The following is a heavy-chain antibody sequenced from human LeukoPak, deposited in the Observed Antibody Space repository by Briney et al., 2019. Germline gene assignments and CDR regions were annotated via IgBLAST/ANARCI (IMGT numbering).Heavy chain of an antibody. CDR2: INHSGIT. J-gene: IGHJ5*02. Sequence: SETLSLTCAVYGGPLSGYYWTWIRQTPGKGLKWIGEINHSGITDYNPSLRSRVTITVDTSKNQFSLKLSSVTAADTAIYYCARAVIVVAAATQRNWFDPWGQGTLVTVSS. V-gene: IGHV4-34*01. CDR1: GGPLSGYY. CDR3: ARAVIVVAAATQRNWFDP. D-gene: IGHD2-15*01.